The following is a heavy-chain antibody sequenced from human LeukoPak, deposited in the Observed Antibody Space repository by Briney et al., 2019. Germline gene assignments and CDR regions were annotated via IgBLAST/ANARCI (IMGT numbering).Heavy chain of an antibody. CDR1: GGSISSHY. J-gene: IGHJ4*02. CDR3: ARDAPHQRFDY. Sequence: SETLSLTCTVSGGSISSHYWSWIRQPPGKGLEWIGYIYYSGSTNYNPSLKSRVTISVDTSKNQFSLKLSSVTAADTAVYYCARDAPHQRFDYWGQGTLVTVSS. V-gene: IGHV4-59*11. CDR2: IYYSGST.